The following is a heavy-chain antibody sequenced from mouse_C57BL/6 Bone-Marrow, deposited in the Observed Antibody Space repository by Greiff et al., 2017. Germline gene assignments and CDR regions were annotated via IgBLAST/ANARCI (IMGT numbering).Heavy chain of an antibody. CDR3: TRGGIFDY. J-gene: IGHJ2*01. CDR1: GYTFTSYW. V-gene: IGHV1-5*01. Sequence: VQLQQSGTVLARPGASVKMSCKTSGYTFTSYWMHWVKQRPGQGLEWIGAIYPGNSDTSYNQKFKGQAKLTAVTSASTAYMELSSLTNEDSAVYYCTRGGIFDYGGQGTTRTVSS. CDR2: IYPGNSDT.